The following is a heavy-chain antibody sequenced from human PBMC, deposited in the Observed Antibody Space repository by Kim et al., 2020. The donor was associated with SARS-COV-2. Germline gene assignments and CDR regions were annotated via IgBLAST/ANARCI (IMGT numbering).Heavy chain of an antibody. J-gene: IGHJ4*02. Sequence: GWSLRLSCAASGFTFSSYAMHWVRQAPGKGLEWVAVISYDGSNKYYADSVKGRFTISRDNSKNTLYLQMNSLRAEDTAVYYCAREYYYEGYFDYWGQGTLVTVSS. CDR1: GFTFSSYA. CDR3: AREYYYEGYFDY. D-gene: IGHD3-22*01. CDR2: ISYDGSNK. V-gene: IGHV3-30-3*01.